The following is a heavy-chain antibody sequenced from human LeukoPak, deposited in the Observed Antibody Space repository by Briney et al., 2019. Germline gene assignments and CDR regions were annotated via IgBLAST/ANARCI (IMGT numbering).Heavy chain of an antibody. J-gene: IGHJ5*02. CDR1: GFTFSDYY. D-gene: IGHD3-3*01. CDR2: MSSSGSTI. V-gene: IGHV3-11*01. CDR3: AREIFPFDFWSGPFRVAGP. Sequence: GGSLRLSCAASGFTFSDYYMSWIRQAPGKGLEWVSYMSSSGSTIYYADSVKGRFTISRDNAKNSLYLQMNSLRAEDTAVYYCAREIFPFDFWSGPFRVAGPWGQGTLVTVSS.